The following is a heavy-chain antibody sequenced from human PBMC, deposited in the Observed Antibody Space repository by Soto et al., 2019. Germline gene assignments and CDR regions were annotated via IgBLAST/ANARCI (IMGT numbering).Heavy chain of an antibody. J-gene: IGHJ3*02. CDR3: AKDKVDHNSVWDPFDI. CDR2: LGGSNSDT. V-gene: IGHV3-23*01. D-gene: IGHD2-15*01. Sequence: GGSLRLSCAASGFTFSDYAMSWVRQARGNGLEWVSGLGGSNSDTHYAASVEGRFTVSRDNSKSTMFLQMNSLRVEDTAVYYCAKDKVDHNSVWDPFDIWGQGTLVTVSS. CDR1: GFTFSDYA.